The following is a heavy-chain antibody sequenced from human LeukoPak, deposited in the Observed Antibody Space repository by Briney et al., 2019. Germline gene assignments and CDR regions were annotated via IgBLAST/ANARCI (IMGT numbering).Heavy chain of an antibody. CDR1: GFTFSDYY. CDR3: ASEFTTTYYYDSSGYYLD. Sequence: GGSLRLSCAASGFTFSDYYMSWIRQAPGKGLEWVSYISSSGSTIYYADSVKGRFTISRDNAKNSLYLQMNSLRAEVTAVYYCASEFTTTYYYDSSGYYLDWGQGTLVTVSS. V-gene: IGHV3-11*01. J-gene: IGHJ4*02. CDR2: ISSSGSTI. D-gene: IGHD3-22*01.